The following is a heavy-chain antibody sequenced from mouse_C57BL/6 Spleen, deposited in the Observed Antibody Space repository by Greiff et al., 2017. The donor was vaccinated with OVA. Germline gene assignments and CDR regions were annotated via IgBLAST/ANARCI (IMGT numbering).Heavy chain of an antibody. CDR1: GYSITSGYY. V-gene: IGHV3-6*01. Sequence: LMESGPGLVKPSQSLSLTCSVTGYSITSGYYWNWIRQFPGNKLEWMGYISYDGSNNYNPSLKDRISITRDTSKNQFFLKLNSVTTEDTATYYCARAGTGGFDYWGQGTTLTVSS. J-gene: IGHJ2*01. D-gene: IGHD3-3*01. CDR2: ISYDGSN. CDR3: ARAGTGGFDY.